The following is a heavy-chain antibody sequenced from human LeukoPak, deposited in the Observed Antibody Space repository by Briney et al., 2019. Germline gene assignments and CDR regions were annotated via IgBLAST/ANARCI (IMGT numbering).Heavy chain of an antibody. CDR3: ARSHGSGYYWY. CDR2: INHSGST. J-gene: IGHJ4*02. CDR1: GGSFSGYY. V-gene: IGHV4-34*01. Sequence: SETLSLTCAVYGGSFSGYYWSWIRQPPGKGLEWIGEINHSGSTNYNPSLKSRVTISVDTSKNQFSLKLSSVTAADTAVYYCARSHGSGYYWYWGQGTLVTVSS. D-gene: IGHD3-22*01.